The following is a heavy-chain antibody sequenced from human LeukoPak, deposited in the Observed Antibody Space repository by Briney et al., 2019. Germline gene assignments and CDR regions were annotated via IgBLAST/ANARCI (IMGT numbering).Heavy chain of an antibody. CDR3: VRSGGYCGSTTCHVEYFDL. CDR1: GGSISSYY. V-gene: IGHV4-59*08. J-gene: IGHJ2*01. D-gene: IGHD2-2*01. Sequence: SETLSLTCTVSGGSISSYYWSWIRQPPGQGLEWIGYVYYSGSTNYNPSLKSRVTISVDRSKNQFSLKLSSVTAADTAMYYCVRSGGYCGSTTCHVEYFDLWGRGTLVTVSS. CDR2: VYYSGST.